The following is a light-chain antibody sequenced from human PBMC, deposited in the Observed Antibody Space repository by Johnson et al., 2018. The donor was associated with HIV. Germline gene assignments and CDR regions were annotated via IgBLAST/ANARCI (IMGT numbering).Light chain of an antibody. J-gene: IGLJ1*01. CDR3: GTWDTRLSAGHV. Sequence: HSVLTQPPSVSAAPGQKVTLSCSGSSSNIGNNYVSCHQQFPGTAPKLLIYDNNKRSSGIPDRISGSKSGTSATLGITGLHTGDEADYDCGTWDTRLSAGHVFGTGTKVTVL. CDR1: SSNIGNNY. CDR2: DNN. V-gene: IGLV1-51*01.